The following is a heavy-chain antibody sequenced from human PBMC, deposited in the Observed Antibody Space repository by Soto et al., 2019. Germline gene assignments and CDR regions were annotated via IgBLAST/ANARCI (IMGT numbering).Heavy chain of an antibody. V-gene: IGHV4-39*01. D-gene: IGHD3-3*01. J-gene: IGHJ4*02. CDR1: GGSISSSSYY. CDR3: ARRGYYDFWSGYYTLSYFDY. CDR2: IYYSGST. Sequence: PXETLSLTCTVAGGSISSSSYYWGWIRQPPGKGLEWIGSIYYSGSTYYNPSLKSRVTISVDTSKNQFSLKLSSVTAADTAVYYCARRGYYDFWSGYYTLSYFDYWGQGTLVTVSS.